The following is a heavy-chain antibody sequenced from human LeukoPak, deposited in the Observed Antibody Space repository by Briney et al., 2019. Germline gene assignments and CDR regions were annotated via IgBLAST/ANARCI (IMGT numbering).Heavy chain of an antibody. CDR3: AKEYSSSWSKDWYFDL. D-gene: IGHD6-13*01. V-gene: IGHV3-23*01. J-gene: IGHJ2*01. Sequence: GGSLRLSCAASGFTFSIHWMSWVRQAPGKGLEWVSAISGSGGSTYYADSVKGRFTISRDNSKNTLYLQMNSLRAEDTAVYYCAKEYSSSWSKDWYFDLWGRGTLVTVSS. CDR2: ISGSGGST. CDR1: GFTFSIHW.